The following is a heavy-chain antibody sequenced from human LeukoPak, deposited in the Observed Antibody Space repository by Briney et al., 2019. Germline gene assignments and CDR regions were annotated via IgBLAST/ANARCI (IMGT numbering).Heavy chain of an antibody. CDR3: VRARGCSNCVLTDGFDS. D-gene: IGHD6-13*01. Sequence: ASVKVSCKASGRLFTSYGIAWVRQAPGEGLEWVGWISNFDGDTKVAENLQGRVTLTTDSSTSTAYMVLTNLKFDDTAVYYCVRARGCSNCVLTDGFDSWGQGTKVTVSP. CDR2: ISNFDGDT. J-gene: IGHJ3*01. CDR1: GRLFTSYG. V-gene: IGHV1-18*01.